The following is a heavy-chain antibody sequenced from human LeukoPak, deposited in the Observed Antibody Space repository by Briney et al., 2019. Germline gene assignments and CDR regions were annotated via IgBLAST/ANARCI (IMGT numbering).Heavy chain of an antibody. V-gene: IGHV1-46*01. Sequence: ASVKVSCKASGYTFSTYYMHWVRQAPGQGLEWMGIINPSGGSTNYAQKFQGRVTLTRDTSTSTVFMELSSLRSEDTAVYYCARGPPGRVYDSGKRGLFDPWGQGTLVTVSS. CDR1: GYTFSTYY. CDR2: INPSGGST. D-gene: IGHD3-22*01. CDR3: ARGPPGRVYDSGKRGLFDP. J-gene: IGHJ5*02.